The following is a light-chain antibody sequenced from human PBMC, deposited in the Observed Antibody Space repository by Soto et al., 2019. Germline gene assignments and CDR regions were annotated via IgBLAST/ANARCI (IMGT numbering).Light chain of an antibody. CDR1: QSISNY. Sequence: DIQMTQSPSSLSASVGDRVTITCRASQSISNYLNWYQQKPGKAPKFLIYAASSLQSGVPSRFSGRGSGTDFTLTISSLQREDFATYFCQQRYSSSWTFGPGTKVEI. CDR3: QQRYSSSWT. V-gene: IGKV1-39*01. CDR2: AAS. J-gene: IGKJ1*01.